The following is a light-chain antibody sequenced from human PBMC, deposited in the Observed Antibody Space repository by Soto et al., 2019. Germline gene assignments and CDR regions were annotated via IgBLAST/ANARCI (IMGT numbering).Light chain of an antibody. Sequence: QSALTQPASVSGSPGQSITISCTGTSSDVGAYNYVSWYQQHPGKAPKLIIYEVSNRPSGVSNRFSGSKSGNSASLTISGLQAEDEADYYCSSYTSTNILGVVFGGRTKVTVL. J-gene: IGLJ2*01. CDR3: SSYTSTNILGVV. V-gene: IGLV2-14*01. CDR2: EVS. CDR1: SSDVGAYNY.